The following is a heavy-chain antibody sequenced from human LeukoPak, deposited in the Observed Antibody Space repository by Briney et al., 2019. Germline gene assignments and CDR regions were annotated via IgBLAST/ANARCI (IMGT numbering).Heavy chain of an antibody. D-gene: IGHD7-27*01. CDR1: GYSFTAFY. CDR3: ARAILQNGGDH. J-gene: IGHJ4*02. Sequence: ASVKVSCKTSGYSFTAFYIHWVRQAPGQGLEWMGWIHPRRGDTNYAQKFQGRVTMTSDTSISTAYMELSRLRSDDTAVYYCARAILQNGGDHWGQGTLVTVSS. V-gene: IGHV1-2*02. CDR2: IHPRRGDT.